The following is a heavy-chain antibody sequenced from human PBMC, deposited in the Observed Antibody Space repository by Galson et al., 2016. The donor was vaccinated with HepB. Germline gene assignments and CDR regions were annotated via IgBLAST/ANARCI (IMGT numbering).Heavy chain of an antibody. CDR2: IDWDDDK. J-gene: IGHJ4*02. CDR3: ARIRGHAPDFYDSSGYYFDY. Sequence: PALVKPTQTLTLTCTFSGFSLSTSGMCVSWIRQPPGKALEWLARIDWDDDKYYSTSLKTRPTISKDASKNQAVLTMTNVDPVDTATYYCARIRGHAPDFYDSSGYYFDYWGQGTLVTVSS. CDR1: GFSLSTSGMC. V-gene: IGHV2-70*11. D-gene: IGHD3-22*01.